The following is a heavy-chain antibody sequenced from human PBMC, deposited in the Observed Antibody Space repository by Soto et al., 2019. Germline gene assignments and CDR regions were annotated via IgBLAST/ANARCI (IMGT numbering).Heavy chain of an antibody. Sequence: ASVKVSCKASGYTFTSYGISWVRQAPGQGLERMGWISAYNGNTNYAQKLQGRVTMTTDTSTSTAYMELRSLRSDDTAVYYCARDSRREHFDWLLPIGYWGQGTLVTVSS. CDR1: GYTFTSYG. D-gene: IGHD3-9*01. V-gene: IGHV1-18*01. CDR3: ARDSRREHFDWLLPIGY. J-gene: IGHJ4*02. CDR2: ISAYNGNT.